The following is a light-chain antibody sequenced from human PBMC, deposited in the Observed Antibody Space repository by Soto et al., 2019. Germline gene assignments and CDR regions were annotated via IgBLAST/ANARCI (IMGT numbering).Light chain of an antibody. V-gene: IGKV1-39*01. Sequence: DIQLTQSPSSLSASVGDRVTITCRASQTISKSLNWYQQKPGKAPNLLIYGTSGLQSGVPSRFSGSGSGTGFTLTISSLQREDFATYYCQQTYSSSWTVGQGTKVEI. J-gene: IGKJ1*01. CDR2: GTS. CDR3: QQTYSSSWT. CDR1: QTISKS.